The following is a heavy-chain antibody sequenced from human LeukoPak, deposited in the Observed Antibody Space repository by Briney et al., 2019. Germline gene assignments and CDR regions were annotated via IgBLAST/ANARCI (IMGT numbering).Heavy chain of an antibody. V-gene: IGHV3-23*01. CDR3: AKWGDYDVLTGYYAPDY. J-gene: IGHJ4*02. CDR2: ITGSGGNT. D-gene: IGHD3-9*01. CDR1: GFTFSNYA. Sequence: QPGGSLRLSCAASGFTFSNYAMSWVRQAPGKGLEWVSAITGSGGNTYYADSVKGRFTISRDNSKNTVFLQMNSLRAEDTAVYYCAKWGDYDVLTGYYAPDYWGQGTLVTVSS.